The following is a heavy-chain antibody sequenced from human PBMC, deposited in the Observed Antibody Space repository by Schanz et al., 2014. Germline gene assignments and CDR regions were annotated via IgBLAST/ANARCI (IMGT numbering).Heavy chain of an antibody. CDR3: AIGIITMVRGDDVGAFDM. D-gene: IGHD3-10*01. V-gene: IGHV3-33*01. J-gene: IGHJ3*02. CDR1: GFTFRSYG. CDR2: ISYDGSSK. Sequence: QVQLVESGGGVVQPGRSLRLSCAASGFTFRSYGMHWVRQAPGKGLEWVGLISYDGSSKNHADSVQGRFTISRDNSKNALCLQMDSLRAEDTAVYYGAIGIITMVRGDDVGAFDMWGQGTMVTVSS.